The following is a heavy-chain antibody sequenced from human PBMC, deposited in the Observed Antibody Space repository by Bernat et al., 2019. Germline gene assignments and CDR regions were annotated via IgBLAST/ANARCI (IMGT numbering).Heavy chain of an antibody. CDR1: GFTFSSYA. CDR2: ISGSGGST. J-gene: IGHJ4*02. V-gene: IGHV3-23*01. D-gene: IGHD3-3*01. Sequence: EVQLLESGGGLVQPGGSLRLSCAASGFTFSSYAMSWVRQAPGKGLEWVSAISGSGGSTYYADSVKGRFTISRDNSKNTLYLQMNSLRAEDTAVYYCAKDLGGLFGVVIAGIFDYWGQGTLVTVSS. CDR3: AKDLGGLFGVVIAGIFDY.